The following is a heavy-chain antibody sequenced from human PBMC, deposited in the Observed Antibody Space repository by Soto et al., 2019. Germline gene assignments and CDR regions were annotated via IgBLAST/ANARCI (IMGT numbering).Heavy chain of an antibody. J-gene: IGHJ4*02. CDR1: GFSLSTSGVG. CDR2: IYWDDDK. V-gene: IGHV2-5*02. CDR3: AHRRIGVSQWNYGDFDY. Sequence: QITLKESGPTLVKPTQTLTLTCTFSGFSLSTSGVGVGWIRQPPGKALEWLVIIYWDDDKRYSPSLRSTVTITKDPSKNQVVLTMTNVDPVDTATYFCAHRRIGVSQWNYGDFDYWGQGTLVTVSS. D-gene: IGHD1-7*01.